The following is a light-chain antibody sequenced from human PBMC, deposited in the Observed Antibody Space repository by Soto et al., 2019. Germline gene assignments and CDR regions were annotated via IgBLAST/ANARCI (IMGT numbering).Light chain of an antibody. CDR3: GSYAGSYTAYV. V-gene: IGLV2-11*02. Sequence: QTALTQPRSVSGSPGQPVTISCTGTSSDVGGYNYVSWYQQHPGKAPKLMIYDVSKQPSGVPDRISGSKSGNTASLTISGPQAEDEADYYCGSYAGSYTAYVFGSGTKVTV. J-gene: IGLJ1*01. CDR2: DVS. CDR1: SSDVGGYNY.